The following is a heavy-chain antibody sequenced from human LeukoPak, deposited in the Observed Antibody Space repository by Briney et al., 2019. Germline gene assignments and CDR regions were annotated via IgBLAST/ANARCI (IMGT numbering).Heavy chain of an antibody. D-gene: IGHD2-2*01. J-gene: IGHJ1*01. CDR3: ARDSRLSPVVVPAAMAAEYFQH. CDR2: IIPILGIA. Sequence: ASVKVSCKASGGTFSSYAISWVRQAPGQGLEWMGRIIPILGIANYAQKFQGRVTITADKSTSTAYMELSSLRSEDTAVYYCARDSRLSPVVVPAAMAAEYFQHWGQGTLVAVSS. CDR1: GGTFSSYA. V-gene: IGHV1-69*04.